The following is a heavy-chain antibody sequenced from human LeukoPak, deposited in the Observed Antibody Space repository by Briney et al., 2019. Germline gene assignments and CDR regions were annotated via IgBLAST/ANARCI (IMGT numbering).Heavy chain of an antibody. D-gene: IGHD2-15*01. Sequence: SGGSLRLSCAASGMNFGDFAMQWVRQAPGKGLEWVSGISWKSANIGYADSVKGRFTISRDNAKNSLYLQMNSLRPEDTAFYFSARDVRVAPSGYFDHGGQGTLVTVSS. J-gene: IGHJ4*02. V-gene: IGHV3-9*01. CDR2: ISWKSANI. CDR1: GMNFGDFA. CDR3: ARDVRVAPSGYFDH.